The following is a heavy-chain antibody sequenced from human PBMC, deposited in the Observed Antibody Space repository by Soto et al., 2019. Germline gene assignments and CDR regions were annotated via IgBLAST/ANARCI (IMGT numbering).Heavy chain of an antibody. CDR3: ARLTGYCSGGSCYSGSHFDY. V-gene: IGHV4-59*08. D-gene: IGHD2-15*01. CDR2: IYYSGST. Sequence: PSETLSLTCTVSGGSISSFYWSWIRQRPGKGLEWVGNIYYSGSTNYNSSLKSRVTISVDTSKNQFSLKLSSVTAADTAVFYCARLTGYCSGGSCYSGSHFDYWGQGALVTVSS. CDR1: GGSISSFY. J-gene: IGHJ4*02.